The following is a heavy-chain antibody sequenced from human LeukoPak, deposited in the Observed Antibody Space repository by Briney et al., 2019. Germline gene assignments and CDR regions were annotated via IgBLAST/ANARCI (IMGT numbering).Heavy chain of an antibody. CDR2: IYDSGST. Sequence: SETLSLTCTVSGGSISGYYWSWIRQPPGKGLEWIGNIYDSGSTNYNPSLKSRVTISVDTSKNQCSLKLSSVTAADTAVYYCARQSISSSSLSYFDYWGQGTLVNVSS. J-gene: IGHJ4*02. CDR1: GGSISGYY. V-gene: IGHV4-59*01. CDR3: ARQSISSSSLSYFDY. D-gene: IGHD2-2*01.